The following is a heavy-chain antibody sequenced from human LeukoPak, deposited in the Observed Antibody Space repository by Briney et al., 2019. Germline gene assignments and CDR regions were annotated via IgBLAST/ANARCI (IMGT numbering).Heavy chain of an antibody. Sequence: GGSLRLSCAASGFTFSSHWMSWVRQAPEKGLEWVADIREDGTEKYHVDSVKGRFTISRDNAKNSLYLQMNSPRAEDTAVYYCARGWAELDYWGQGTLVTVSS. CDR2: IREDGTEK. CDR1: GFTFSSHW. J-gene: IGHJ4*02. CDR3: ARGWAELDY. D-gene: IGHD1-26*01. V-gene: IGHV3-7*04.